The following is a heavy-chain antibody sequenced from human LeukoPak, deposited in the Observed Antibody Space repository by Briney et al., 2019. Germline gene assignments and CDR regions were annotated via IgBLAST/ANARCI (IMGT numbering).Heavy chain of an antibody. D-gene: IGHD3-22*01. V-gene: IGHV4-39*01. CDR3: ARERYYYGSSTEGNY. Sequence: ETPSPTRTVSGGSISSSSYYWGGIRQPPGKGLEWIGSIYYSGNTYYNPSLKSRVTISVDTSKNQFSLKMSSVTAADTAVYYCARERYYYGSSTEGNYWGQGTLVTVSS. J-gene: IGHJ4*02. CDR2: IYYSGNT. CDR1: GGSISSSSYY.